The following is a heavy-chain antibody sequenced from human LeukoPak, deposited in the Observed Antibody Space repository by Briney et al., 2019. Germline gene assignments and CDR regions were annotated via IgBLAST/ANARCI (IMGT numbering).Heavy chain of an antibody. J-gene: IGHJ4*02. CDR3: AKIDCSSTSCYGDY. CDR2: INPNSGGT. Sequence: ASVKVSCKASGYTFTGYYMHWVRQAPGQGLEWMGRINPNSGGTNYAQKFQGRVTMTRDTSISTAYMELSRLRSDDTAVYYCAKIDCSSTSCYGDYWGQGTLVTASS. D-gene: IGHD2-2*01. V-gene: IGHV1-2*06. CDR1: GYTFTGYY.